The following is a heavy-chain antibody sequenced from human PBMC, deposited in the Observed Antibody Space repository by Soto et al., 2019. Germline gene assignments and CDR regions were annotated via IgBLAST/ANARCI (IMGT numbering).Heavy chain of an antibody. V-gene: IGHV1-3*01. CDR1: GYTFGRDG. Sequence: ASVKVSCKGSGYTFGRDGMHWVRQAPGQGLEWLAWINAISGDTKYSQRFQGRLTVSRDTSANTAYLQLSSLRFEDTAVYYCARSGGYFFPFDSWGQGTLVTVSS. D-gene: IGHD3-22*01. J-gene: IGHJ4*02. CDR3: ARSGGYFFPFDS. CDR2: INAISGDT.